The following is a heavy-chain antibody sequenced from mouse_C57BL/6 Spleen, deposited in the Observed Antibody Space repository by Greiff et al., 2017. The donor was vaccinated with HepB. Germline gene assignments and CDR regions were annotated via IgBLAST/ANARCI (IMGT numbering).Heavy chain of an antibody. CDR3: ARTGDYDGVYFDY. Sequence: QVQLQQPGAELVIPGASVKLSCKASGYTFTSYWMHWVKQRPGQGLEWIGEIDPSDSYTNYNQKFKGKSTLTVDKSSSTAYMQLSSLTSEDSAVYYCARTGDYDGVYFDYWGQGTTLTVSS. CDR2: IDPSDSYT. D-gene: IGHD2-4*01. V-gene: IGHV1-69*01. CDR1: GYTFTSYW. J-gene: IGHJ2*01.